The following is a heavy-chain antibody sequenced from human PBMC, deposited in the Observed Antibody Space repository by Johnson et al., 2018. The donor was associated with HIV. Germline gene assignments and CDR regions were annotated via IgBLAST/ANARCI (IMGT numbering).Heavy chain of an antibody. V-gene: IGHV3-73*02. CDR1: GFTFSGSA. Sequence: VQLVESGGDLVQPGGSVKLSCEGSGFTFSGSAMHWVRQSPGKGLEWVGHIGTKSDNYATEYAASLKGRFIVSRDDSKNTAYLQMTSLKIEDTAVYYCARRTLGGYCPKGICPINAFDIWGQGTVVTVSS. CDR2: IGTKSDNYAT. J-gene: IGHJ3*02. CDR3: ARRTLGGYCPKGICPINAFDI. D-gene: IGHD2-8*01.